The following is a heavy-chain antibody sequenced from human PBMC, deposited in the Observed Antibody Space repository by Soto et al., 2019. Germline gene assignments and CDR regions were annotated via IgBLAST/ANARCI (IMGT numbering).Heavy chain of an antibody. CDR2: IYYSGST. V-gene: IGHV4-39*02. CDR1: GGSISSSSYY. CDR3: ARDGVLEWLPPYYYYGMDV. Sequence: PSETLSLTCTVSGGSISSSSYYWGWIRQPPGKGLEWIGSIYYSGSTYYNPSLKSRVTISVDTSKNQFSLKLSSVTAADTAVYYCARDGVLEWLPPYYYYGMDVWGQGTTVTVSS. J-gene: IGHJ6*02. D-gene: IGHD3-3*01.